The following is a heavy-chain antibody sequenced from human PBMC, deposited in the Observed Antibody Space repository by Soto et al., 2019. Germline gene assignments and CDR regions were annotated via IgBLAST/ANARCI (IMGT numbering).Heavy chain of an antibody. J-gene: IGHJ4*02. Sequence: QVQLVQAGAEVRTPGSSVMVSCKASGGTFGSYAITWVRQALGQGLEWMGGIIPSFATANYAQKFQGRVTITADESTGTAYMELSSLRSEDTAVYYCATASYCRRGSCYRVQNYWGQGSLVTVSS. D-gene: IGHD2-15*01. CDR3: ATASYCRRGSCYRVQNY. CDR1: GGTFGSYA. V-gene: IGHV1-69*12. CDR2: IIPSFATA.